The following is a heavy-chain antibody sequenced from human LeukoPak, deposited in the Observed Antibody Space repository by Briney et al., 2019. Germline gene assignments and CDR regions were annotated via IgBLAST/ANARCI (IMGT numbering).Heavy chain of an antibody. D-gene: IGHD3-9*01. Sequence: PGGSLRLSCAASGLTFSSYAMSWVRQAPGRGLEWVSAISGSGGSTYYADSVKGRFTISRDNSKNTLYLQMNSLRAEDTAVYYCAKDQDYDIFTGYLGSLDFWGQRTLVTVSS. J-gene: IGHJ4*02. CDR1: GLTFSSYA. V-gene: IGHV3-23*01. CDR2: ISGSGGST. CDR3: AKDQDYDIFTGYLGSLDF.